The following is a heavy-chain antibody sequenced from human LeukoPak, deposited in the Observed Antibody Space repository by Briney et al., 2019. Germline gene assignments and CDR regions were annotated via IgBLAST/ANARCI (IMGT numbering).Heavy chain of an antibody. J-gene: IGHJ4*02. D-gene: IGHD3-22*01. CDR3: VNENYYHGSGYYPN. CDR1: GLMFSSSA. CDR2: ITSNGLNT. V-gene: IGHV3-64D*06. Sequence: PGGSLRLSCSASGLMFSSSAMHWVRQAPGKGLEYVSAITSNGLNTYYADSVKDRFTISGDNSKNTLYLQTNSLRAEDTAVYYCVNENYYHGSGYYPNWGQGALVTVSS.